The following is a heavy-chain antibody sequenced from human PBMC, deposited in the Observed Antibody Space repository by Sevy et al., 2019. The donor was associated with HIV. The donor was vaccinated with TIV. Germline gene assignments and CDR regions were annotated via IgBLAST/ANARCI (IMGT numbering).Heavy chain of an antibody. CDR3: AKDGYCSSTSCYGFVYYYGMDV. V-gene: IGHV3-23*01. D-gene: IGHD2-2*01. Sequence: GGSLRLSCTASGFPFSTYEMSWVRQAPGKGLEWVSAISGSGGSTYYADSVKGRFTISRDNSKNTLYLQMNSLRAEDTAVYYCAKDGYCSSTSCYGFVYYYGMDVWGQGTTVTVSS. CDR2: ISGSGGST. J-gene: IGHJ6*02. CDR1: GFPFSTYE.